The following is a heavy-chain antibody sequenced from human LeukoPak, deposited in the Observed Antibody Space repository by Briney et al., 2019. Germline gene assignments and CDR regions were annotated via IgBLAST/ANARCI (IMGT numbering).Heavy chain of an antibody. J-gene: IGHJ4*02. CDR2: ISYDGSNK. Sequence: GGSLRLSCAASGFTFSSYAMHWVRQAPGKGLEWVAVISYDGSNKYYADSVKGRLTISRDNSKNTLYLQMNSLRAEDTAVYYCAKSIAARPAFDYWGQGTLVTVSS. D-gene: IGHD6-6*01. CDR1: GFTFSSYA. V-gene: IGHV3-30*01. CDR3: AKSIAARPAFDY.